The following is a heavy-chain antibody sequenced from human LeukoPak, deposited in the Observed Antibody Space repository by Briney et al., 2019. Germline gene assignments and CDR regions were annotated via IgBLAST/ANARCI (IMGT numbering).Heavy chain of an antibody. V-gene: IGHV3-49*04. J-gene: IGHJ4*02. CDR3: TSTTYQSGIAVAGTEGY. D-gene: IGHD6-19*01. CDR2: IRSKAYGGTT. Sequence: GGSLRLSCEASGFIFSRYTMNWVRQAPGKGLEWVGFIRSKAYGGTTEYAASVKGRFTISRDDSKSIAYLQMNSLKTEDTAVYYCTSTTYQSGIAVAGTEGYWGQGTLVTVSS. CDR1: GFIFSRYT.